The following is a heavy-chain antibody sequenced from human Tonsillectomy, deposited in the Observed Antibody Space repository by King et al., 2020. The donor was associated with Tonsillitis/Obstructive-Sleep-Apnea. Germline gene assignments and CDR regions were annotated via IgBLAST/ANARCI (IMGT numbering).Heavy chain of an antibody. Sequence: VQLQQWGAGLLKPSETLSLTCAVYGGSFSGYYWSWIRQPPGEGLEWIGEINHSGSTNYNPSLKSRVTISVDTSKNQFSLKLSTVTAADTAVYYCARGDFVVVVAASNYYYYIDVWGKGTTVPVSS. D-gene: IGHD2-15*01. J-gene: IGHJ6*03. V-gene: IGHV4-34*01. CDR2: INHSGST. CDR3: ARGDFVVVVAASNYYYYIDV. CDR1: GGSFSGYY.